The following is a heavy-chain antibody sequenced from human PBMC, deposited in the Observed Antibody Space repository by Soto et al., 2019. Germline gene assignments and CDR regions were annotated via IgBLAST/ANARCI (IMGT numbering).Heavy chain of an antibody. Sequence: SETLSLTCTVSGGSVSSGSYYWSWIRQPPGKGLEWIGYIYYSGSTNYNPSLKSRVTISVDTSKNQFSLKLSSVTAADTAVYYCETHTGSPERWFDTWGQGTLVTVSS. CDR2: IYYSGST. V-gene: IGHV4-61*01. D-gene: IGHD5-18*01. CDR1: GGSVSSGSYY. CDR3: ETHTGSPERWFDT. J-gene: IGHJ5*02.